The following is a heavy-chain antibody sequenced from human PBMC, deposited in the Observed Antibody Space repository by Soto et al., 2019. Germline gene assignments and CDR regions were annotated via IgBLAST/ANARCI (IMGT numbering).Heavy chain of an antibody. CDR1: GGSISSSSYY. J-gene: IGHJ4*02. Sequence: QLQLQESGPGLVKPSETLSLTCTVSGGSISSSSYYWGWIRQPPGKGLEWIGSIYYSGSTYYNPSLKSRVTISVDTSKNQFSLKLSSVTAADTAVYYCARHGFEQLVPFDYWGQGTLVTVSS. V-gene: IGHV4-39*01. CDR2: IYYSGST. CDR3: ARHGFEQLVPFDY. D-gene: IGHD6-6*01.